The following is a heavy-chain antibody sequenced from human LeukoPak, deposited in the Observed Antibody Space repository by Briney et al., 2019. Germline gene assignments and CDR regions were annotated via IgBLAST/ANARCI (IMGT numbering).Heavy chain of an antibody. CDR2: INSSGGST. D-gene: IGHD3-16*01. V-gene: IGHV1-46*01. CDR1: GYTFTNFY. J-gene: IGHJ5*02. Sequence: EDSVKVSCKASGYTFTNFYMHWVRQAPGQGLEWMGVINSSGGSTGYAQKFQGRVTMTRDMSTSTVYMELSSLRSEDTAVYYCARGLGELYENWFDPWGQGTLVTVSS. CDR3: ARGLGELYENWFDP.